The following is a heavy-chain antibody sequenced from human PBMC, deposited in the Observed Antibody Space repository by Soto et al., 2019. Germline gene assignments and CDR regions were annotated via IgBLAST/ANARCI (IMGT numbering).Heavy chain of an antibody. CDR3: ARRSTVATGYGMDV. D-gene: IGHD5-12*01. V-gene: IGHV4-31*03. CDR1: GASTSHGVHF. Sequence: QVQLQESGPGLLKPSETLSLTCIVSGASTSHGVHFWAWIRQHPEKGLEWIGHIYYNGDTSYNPSFSSRITISLEALNQFPLRLSAVTEADTAVYYCARRSTVATGYGMDVWGQGTTVTVSS. J-gene: IGHJ6*02. CDR2: IYYNGDT.